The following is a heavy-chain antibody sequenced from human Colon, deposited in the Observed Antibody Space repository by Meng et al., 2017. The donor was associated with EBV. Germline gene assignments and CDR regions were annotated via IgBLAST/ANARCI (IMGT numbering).Heavy chain of an antibody. D-gene: IGHD3-9*01. J-gene: IGHJ4*02. V-gene: IGHV3-30*18. CDR3: AKTRDDSFFDY. CDR2: ISYDESNE. CDR1: EVTLSSSD. Sequence: QVQLVESGGGVVQPGRSLRLCCVASEVTLSSSDIHWVRHTPGKGLEWVASISYDESNEYYADSVKGRFTISRDISKSTVYLQMNTLRAEDTAVYYCAKTRDDSFFDYWGQGTLVTVSS.